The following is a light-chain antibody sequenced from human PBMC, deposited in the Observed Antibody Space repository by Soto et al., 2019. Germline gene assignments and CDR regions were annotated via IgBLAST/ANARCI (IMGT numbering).Light chain of an antibody. J-gene: IGKJ4*01. CDR2: AAS. Sequence: DMEMTQSPSSLSASVGDRVTITCRASQSISNYLNWYQHKPGKVPKLLIYAASSLQSGVPTRFSGRGSGTHFTLSINSLQREEFGTCYCQQSYGTPLTFGGGTKIEIK. CDR1: QSISNY. CDR3: QQSYGTPLT. V-gene: IGKV1-39*01.